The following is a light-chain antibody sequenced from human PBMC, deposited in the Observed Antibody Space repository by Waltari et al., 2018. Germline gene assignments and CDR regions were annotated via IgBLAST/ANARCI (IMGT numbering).Light chain of an antibody. CDR1: ISNLGTNY. CDR3: ASWDDSLSVGV. V-gene: IGLV1-47*01. CDR2: RNH. Sequence: QSVLTQPPSASGTPGQRVTISCSGSISNLGTNYVYWYQQFPGTAPKLLIQRNHQRPSGVPDRVSGSKSGTSASLAISGLRSEDEADYYCASWDDSLSVGVFGGGTKLTVL. J-gene: IGLJ3*02.